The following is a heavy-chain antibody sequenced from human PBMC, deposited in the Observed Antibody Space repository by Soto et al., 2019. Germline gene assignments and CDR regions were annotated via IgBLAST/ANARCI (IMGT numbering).Heavy chain of an antibody. J-gene: IGHJ4*02. Sequence: VGSLRLSCAASGFTFSSYAMSWVRQAPGKGLEWVSAISGSGGSTYYADSVKGRFTISRDNSKNTLYLQMNSLRAEDTAVYYCANSPVGLRFLEWLAIDYWGQGTLVTVS. CDR2: ISGSGGST. CDR1: GFTFSSYA. D-gene: IGHD3-3*01. CDR3: ANSPVGLRFLEWLAIDY. V-gene: IGHV3-23*01.